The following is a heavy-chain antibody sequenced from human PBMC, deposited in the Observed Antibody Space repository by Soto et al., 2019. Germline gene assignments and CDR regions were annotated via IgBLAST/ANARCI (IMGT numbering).Heavy chain of an antibody. CDR3: ASWNEREHAYDV. J-gene: IGHJ3*01. V-gene: IGHV3-53*01. Sequence: HPGGSLRLSCAAFGLTVSGTRYVAWVRQAPGKGLEWVSALYDVYGSFYADSVKGRFTTSSDNSKRTVYLQVNDLRPDDTAVYYCASWNEREHAYDVWGQGTAVTV. CDR2: LYDVYGS. D-gene: IGHD1-1*01. CDR1: GLTVSGTRY.